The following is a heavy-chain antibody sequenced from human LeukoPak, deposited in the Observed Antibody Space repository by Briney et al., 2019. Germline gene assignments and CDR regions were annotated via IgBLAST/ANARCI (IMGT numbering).Heavy chain of an antibody. CDR3: VRGTASYGSGSLHY. CDR1: GGSISSGGYY. CDR2: IYHSGST. D-gene: IGHD3-10*01. Sequence: PSETLSLTCTVSGGSISSGGYYWSWIRQPPGKGLEWIGYIYHSGSTYYNPSLKSRVTISVDKSKNQFSLNLRSVTAADTAVYFCVRGTASYGSGSLHYWGQGTLVTVSS. J-gene: IGHJ4*02. V-gene: IGHV4-30-2*01.